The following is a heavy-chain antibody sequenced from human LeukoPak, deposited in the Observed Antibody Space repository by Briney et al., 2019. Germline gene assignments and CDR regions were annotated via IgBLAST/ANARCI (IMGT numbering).Heavy chain of an antibody. V-gene: IGHV3-21*01. D-gene: IGHD3-3*01. J-gene: IGHJ4*02. CDR1: GFTFSSYS. CDR2: ISSSSSYI. CDR3: ARDGRFLEWLLSSDY. Sequence: GGSLRLSCAASGFTFSSYSMNWVRQAPGKGLEWVSSISSSSSYIYYADSVKGRFTISRDNAKNSLYLQMSSLRAEDTAVYYCARDGRFLEWLLSSDYWGQGTLVTVSS.